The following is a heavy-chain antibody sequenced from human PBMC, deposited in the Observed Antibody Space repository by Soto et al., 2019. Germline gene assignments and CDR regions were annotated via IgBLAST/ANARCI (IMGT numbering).Heavy chain of an antibody. CDR3: ARHGVGATTPFDY. J-gene: IGHJ4*02. CDR2: IYYSGST. D-gene: IGHD1-26*01. V-gene: IGHV4-39*01. Sequence: SETLSLTCTVSGGSISSSSYYWGWIRKPPGKGLEWIGSIYYSGSTYDNPPLKSRVTISVATSKNQFSLKLSSVTAADTAVYYCARHGVGATTPFDYWGQGTLVTVSS. CDR1: GGSISSSSYY.